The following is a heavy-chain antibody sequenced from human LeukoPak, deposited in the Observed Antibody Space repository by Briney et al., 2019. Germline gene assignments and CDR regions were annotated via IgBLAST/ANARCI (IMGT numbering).Heavy chain of an antibody. J-gene: IGHJ4*02. D-gene: IGHD3-22*01. CDR1: GFTFSSYS. CDR2: ISYDGSNK. CDR3: ARGLYDSSGYYYGGGLF. V-gene: IGHV3-30*03. Sequence: GGSLRLSCAASGFTFSSYSMNWVRQAPGKGLEWVAVISYDGSNKYYADSVKGRFTISRDNSKNTLYLQMNSLRAEDTAVYYCARGLYDSSGYYYGGGLFWGQGTLVTVSS.